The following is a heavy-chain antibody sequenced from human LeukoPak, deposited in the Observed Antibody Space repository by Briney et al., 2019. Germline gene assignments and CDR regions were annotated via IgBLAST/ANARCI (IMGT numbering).Heavy chain of an antibody. V-gene: IGHV4-61*02. CDR2: IYTSGST. Sequence: SETLSLTCTVSGGSISSGSYYWSWIRQPAGKGLEWIGRIYTSGSTNYNPSLKSRVTISVDTSKNQFSLKLGSVTAADTAGYYCAIYSGRSITIFVVVTVYNWFDPWGQGTLVTVSS. CDR3: AIYSGRSITIFVVVTVYNWFDP. J-gene: IGHJ5*02. CDR1: GGSISSGSYY. D-gene: IGHD3-3*01.